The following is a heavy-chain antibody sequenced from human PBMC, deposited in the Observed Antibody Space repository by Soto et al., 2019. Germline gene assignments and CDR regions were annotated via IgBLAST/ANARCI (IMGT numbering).Heavy chain of an antibody. V-gene: IGHV4-39*01. J-gene: IGHJ4*02. CDR2: IYYTGST. CDR3: ARVVRDFNPVQDY. CDR1: GVSITSNRYF. D-gene: IGHD3-9*01. Sequence: ETLSLTCTVSGVSITSNRYFWGWIRQPPGKRLEWIGNIYYTGSTYYYPSLKSRVTISVDTSKNQLSLKLTSVTAADTAVYYCARVVRDFNPVQDYWGQGTLVTVSS.